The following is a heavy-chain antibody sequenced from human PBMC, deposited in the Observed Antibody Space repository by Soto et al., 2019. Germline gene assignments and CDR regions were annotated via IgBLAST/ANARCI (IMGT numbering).Heavy chain of an antibody. CDR2: INTYNGNT. D-gene: IGHD3-16*01. CDR3: AMVDVYVTPSPQDV. CDR1: GYSFTRYD. V-gene: IGHV1-18*01. Sequence: QVQLVQSRAEVKNPGASVKVSCKASGYSFTRYDIAWARQAPGQGLEWMGWINTYNGNTNYAQNLQGRVTLTTDTSTCTAYMELTSLRSNDTAIYYCAMVDVYVTPSPQDVWGQGTTVIVSS. J-gene: IGHJ6*02.